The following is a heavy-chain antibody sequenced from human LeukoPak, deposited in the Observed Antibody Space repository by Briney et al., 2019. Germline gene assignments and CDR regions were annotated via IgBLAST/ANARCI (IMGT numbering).Heavy chain of an antibody. CDR1: GFMFSGSW. V-gene: IGHV3-7*01. CDR3: ARFSGRN. Sequence: PGGSLRLSCAASGFMFSGSWMSWVRQAPGKGLERVANIKEDGSETYYADSVKGRLTISRDNAKNSLYLQMGSLRAEDTAVYYCARFSGRNWGQGTLVTVSS. J-gene: IGHJ4*02. CDR2: IKEDGSET. D-gene: IGHD2-15*01.